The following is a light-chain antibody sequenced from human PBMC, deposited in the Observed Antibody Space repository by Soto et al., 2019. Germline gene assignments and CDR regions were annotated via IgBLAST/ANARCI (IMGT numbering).Light chain of an antibody. J-gene: IGKJ4*01. V-gene: IGKV1-39*01. CDR2: AAS. CDR3: QQSYSTPPF. Sequence: DIQMTQSPSSLSASVGDRVTITCRASQSISSYLNWYQQKPGHAPKLLIYAASSLQSGVPSRFSGSGSGTDFTLTISSLQPEDFATYYCQQSYSTPPFFGGGTKVEIK. CDR1: QSISSY.